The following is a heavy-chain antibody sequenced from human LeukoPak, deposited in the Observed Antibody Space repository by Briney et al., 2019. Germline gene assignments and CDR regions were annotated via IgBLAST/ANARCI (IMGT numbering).Heavy chain of an antibody. V-gene: IGHV4-59*01. CDR1: GGSISSYY. D-gene: IGHD2-15*01. Sequence: SETLSLTCTVSGGSISSYYWSWIRQPPGKGLEWIGYIYYSGNTNYNPSLKSRVTISVDTSKNQFSLKLSSVTAADTAVYYCARRGYCSGGSCYPTFWFDPWGQGTLVTASS. CDR2: IYYSGNT. CDR3: ARRGYCSGGSCYPTFWFDP. J-gene: IGHJ5*02.